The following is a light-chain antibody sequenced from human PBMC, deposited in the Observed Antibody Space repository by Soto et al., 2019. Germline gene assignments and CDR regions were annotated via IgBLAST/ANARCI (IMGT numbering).Light chain of an antibody. V-gene: IGKV1-12*01. J-gene: IGKJ5*01. Sequence: DIQMTQSPSSVSASVGDRGTITCRASQAISSWLAWYQHKPEKAPKLLIYAASSLQSGVPSRFSGGGAGTDFALTISSLEPEDIATYYCQQYDSLPLTFGQGTRLE. CDR2: AAS. CDR3: QQYDSLPLT. CDR1: QAISSW.